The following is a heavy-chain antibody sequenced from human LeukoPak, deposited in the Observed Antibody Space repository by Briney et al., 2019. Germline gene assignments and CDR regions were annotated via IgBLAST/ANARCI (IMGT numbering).Heavy chain of an antibody. Sequence: SETLSLTCAVYGGSFSGYYWSWIRQPPGKGLEWIGEINHSGSTNYNPSLKSRVTISVDTSKNQFSLKLSSVTAADTAVYYCATLYYYDSSGHPSYMDVWGKGTTVTVSS. CDR3: ATLYYYDSSGHPSYMDV. V-gene: IGHV4-34*01. D-gene: IGHD3-22*01. CDR2: INHSGST. J-gene: IGHJ6*03. CDR1: GGSFSGYY.